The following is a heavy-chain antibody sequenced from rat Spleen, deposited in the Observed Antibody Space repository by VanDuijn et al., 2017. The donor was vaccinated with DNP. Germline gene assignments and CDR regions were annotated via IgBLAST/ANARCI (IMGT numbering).Heavy chain of an antibody. J-gene: IGHJ4*01. Sequence: EVQLVESGGGLVQPGRSLKLSCAASGFTFSDYYMAWVRQAPTKGLEWVAYISYDGSSTYYRDSVKGRFTISRDNAKSTLYLQMDSLRSEDTATYYCARQGLVIMGAMDAWGQGTSVTVSS. CDR1: GFTFSDYY. V-gene: IGHV5-7*01. CDR3: ARQGLVIMGAMDA. CDR2: ISYDGSST. D-gene: IGHD1-12*03.